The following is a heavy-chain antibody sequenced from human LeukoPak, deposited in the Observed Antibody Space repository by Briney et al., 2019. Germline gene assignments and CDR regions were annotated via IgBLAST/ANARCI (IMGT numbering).Heavy chain of an antibody. D-gene: IGHD3-22*01. CDR1: GFTFSSYG. CDR2: IWYDGSNK. J-gene: IGHJ4*02. V-gene: IGHV3-33*01. Sequence: PGRSLRLSCAASGFTFSSYGMHWVRRAPGKGLEWVAVIWYDGSNKYYADSVKGRFTISRDNSKNTLYLQMNSLRAEDTAVYYCARGEPYYYDSSGYRGDYWGQGTLVTVSS. CDR3: ARGEPYYYDSSGYRGDY.